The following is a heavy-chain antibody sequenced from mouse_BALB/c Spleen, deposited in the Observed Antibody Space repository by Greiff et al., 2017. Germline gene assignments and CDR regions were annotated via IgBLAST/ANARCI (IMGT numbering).Heavy chain of an antibody. CDR3: ARDTYANYFDY. Sequence: EVKLMESGGGLVQPGGSLRLSCATSGFTLTDYYMSWVRQPPGKALEWLGFIRNKANGYTTEYSASVKGRFTISRDNSQSILYLQMNTLRAEDSATYYCARDTYANYFDYWGQGTTLTVSS. D-gene: IGHD1-1*01. J-gene: IGHJ2*01. CDR2: IRNKANGYTT. V-gene: IGHV7-3*02. CDR1: GFTLTDYY.